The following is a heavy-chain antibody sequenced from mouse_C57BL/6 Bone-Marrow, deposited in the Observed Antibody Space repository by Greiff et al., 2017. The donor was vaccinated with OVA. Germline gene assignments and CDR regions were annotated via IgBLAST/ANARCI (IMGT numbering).Heavy chain of an antibody. J-gene: IGHJ2*01. CDR2: INPYNGGT. CDR1: GYTFTDYY. Sequence: EVKLMESGPVLVKPGASVKMSCKASGYTFTDYYMNWVKQSHGKSLEWIGVINPYNGGTSYNQKFKGKATLTVDKSSSTAYMELNILTSEDSAVYYCARSEFYYYGSSYYWGQGTTLTVSS. CDR3: ARSEFYYYGSSYY. V-gene: IGHV1-19*01. D-gene: IGHD1-1*01.